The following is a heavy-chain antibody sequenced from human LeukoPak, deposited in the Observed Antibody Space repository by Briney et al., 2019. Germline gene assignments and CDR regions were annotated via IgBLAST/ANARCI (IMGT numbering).Heavy chain of an antibody. CDR1: GFTFIDHY. V-gene: IGHV3-7*04. J-gene: IGHJ4*02. D-gene: IGHD3-22*01. Sequence: PGGSLRLSCAASGFTFIDHYMGWVRQAPGKGLEWVANIKQDGSEKYYVDSARGRFTISRDNAKNSLYLQMNSLRAEDTAVYYCARDEHQYYSESSGRFDYWGQGTLVTVSS. CDR2: IKQDGSEK. CDR3: ARDEHQYYSESSGRFDY.